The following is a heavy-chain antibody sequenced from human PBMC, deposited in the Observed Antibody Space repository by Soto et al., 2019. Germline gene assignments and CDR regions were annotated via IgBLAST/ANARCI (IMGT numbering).Heavy chain of an antibody. CDR1: GFTFSNYA. D-gene: IGHD2-21*01. CDR2: IGDSGGST. CDR3: ARVLWSEYYFDY. Sequence: DVQLLESGGGLVQPGGSLRLSCAASGFTFSNYAMSWVRQTPGKGLEWVSAIGDSGGSTFYADSVQGRFVISRDNSKNTLFLQMSSLRAEDTAVYYCARVLWSEYYFDYWGQGALVTVSS. J-gene: IGHJ4*02. V-gene: IGHV3-23*01.